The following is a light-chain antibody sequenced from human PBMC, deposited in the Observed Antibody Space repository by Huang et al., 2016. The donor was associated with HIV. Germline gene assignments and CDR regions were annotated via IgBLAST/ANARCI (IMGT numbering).Light chain of an antibody. Sequence: DIQLTQSPSSLSASVGDRVTITCQASQDIGNYLNWYRQKPGRAPELLIYDALNLETGVPSRFSGSGAGADITFTISSLQPEDSATYYCHQYHNLPYTFGQGTKLEIK. CDR1: QDIGNY. CDR2: DAL. J-gene: IGKJ2*01. CDR3: HQYHNLPYT. V-gene: IGKV1-33*01.